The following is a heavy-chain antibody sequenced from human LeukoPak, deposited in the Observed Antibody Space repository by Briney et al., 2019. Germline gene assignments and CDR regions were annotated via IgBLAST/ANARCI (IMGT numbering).Heavy chain of an antibody. V-gene: IGHV3-7*01. CDR2: IKGDESDD. CDR1: GFSFSRYW. Sequence: GGSLGLPCAASGFSFSRYWMTWVRQAPGKGLEWVANIKGDESDDHYVASVRGRFTISRDNAKRSLYLQMNNLRAEDTGVYYCARVADYDFLSGYYSPFDHWGQGVLVIVSS. D-gene: IGHD3-3*01. CDR3: ARVADYDFLSGYYSPFDH. J-gene: IGHJ4*02.